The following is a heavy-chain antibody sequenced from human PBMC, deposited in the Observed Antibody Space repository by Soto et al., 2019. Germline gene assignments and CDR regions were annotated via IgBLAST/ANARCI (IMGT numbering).Heavy chain of an antibody. CDR3: AREGIGLELPNYYYYYMDV. V-gene: IGHV6-1*01. Sequence: SQTLSLTCDISGDSVSSNSAAWNWIRQSPSRGLEWLGRTYYRSKWYNDYAVSVKSRITINPNTSKNQFSLQLNSVTPEDTAVYYCAREGIGLELPNYYYYYMDVWGKGTTVTVSS. J-gene: IGHJ6*03. CDR1: GDSVSSNSAA. CDR2: TYYRSKWYN. D-gene: IGHD1-7*01.